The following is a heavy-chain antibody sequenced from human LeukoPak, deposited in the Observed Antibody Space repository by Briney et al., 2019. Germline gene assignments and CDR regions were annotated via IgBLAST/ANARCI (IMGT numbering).Heavy chain of an antibody. D-gene: IGHD2-2*01. J-gene: IGHJ5*02. CDR1: GGSISSYY. CDR3: ARVVPAINWLDP. V-gene: IGHV4-59*01. CDR2: IYYSGST. Sequence: SETLSLTCTVSGGSISSYYWSWIRQPPGKGLEWIGYIYYSGSTNYNPSLKSRVTISVDTSKNQFSLKLSSVTAADTAVYYCARVVPAINWLDPWGQGTLVTVSS.